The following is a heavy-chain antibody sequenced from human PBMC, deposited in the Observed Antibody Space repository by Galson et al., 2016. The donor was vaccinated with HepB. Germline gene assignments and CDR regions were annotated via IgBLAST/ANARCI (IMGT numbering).Heavy chain of an antibody. CDR3: ARVVSNLGHYVAF. D-gene: IGHD4-11*01. CDR2: IYPADSIT. CDR1: GDSFTSYW. J-gene: IGHJ4*02. Sequence: QSGAEVKRPGESLKISCKGPGDSFTSYWLGWVRQMPGKGLEYMGIIYPADSITRYSPSFQGQVTISADTSISTAYLQWSSLKASDTAIDYCARVVSNLGHYVAFWGQATLVTVSS. V-gene: IGHV5-51*01.